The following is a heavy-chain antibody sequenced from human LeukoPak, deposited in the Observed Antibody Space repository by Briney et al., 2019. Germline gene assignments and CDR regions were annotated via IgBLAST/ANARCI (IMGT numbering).Heavy chain of an antibody. CDR1: GYTFTGYD. D-gene: IGHD6-13*01. CDR3: ARDGSSSWVGFDY. Sequence: ASVKVSCEASGYTFTGYDINWVRQAPGQGLEWMGWMNPNSGNTGYAQKFQGRVTMTRNTAMRTAYMELSSLRSEDTAVYYCARDGSSSWVGFDYWGQGTLVTVSS. CDR2: MNPNSGNT. V-gene: IGHV1-8*01. J-gene: IGHJ4*02.